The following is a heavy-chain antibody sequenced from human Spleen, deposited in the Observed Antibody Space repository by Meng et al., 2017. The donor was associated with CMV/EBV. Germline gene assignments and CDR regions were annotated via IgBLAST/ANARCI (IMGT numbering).Heavy chain of an antibody. D-gene: IGHD3-9*01. CDR1: GASIRGNS. V-gene: IGHV4-59*01. Sequence: SETLSLTCTVSGASIRGNSWSWIRQPPGKGLGWIGYFIYSGSTIYNPPLKSRVTMSVDTSKNQFSLKLSSVTAADTAVYYCARHPYLTGHYGGIRGNWFDPWGQGTLVTVSS. J-gene: IGHJ5*02. CDR3: ARHPYLTGHYGGIRGNWFDP. CDR2: FIYSGST.